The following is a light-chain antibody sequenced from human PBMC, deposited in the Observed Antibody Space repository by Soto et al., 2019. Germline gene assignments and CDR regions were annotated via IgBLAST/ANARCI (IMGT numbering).Light chain of an antibody. V-gene: IGKV1-5*03. CDR1: RSISSW. CDR3: QQYNSYPNT. CDR2: KAS. Sequence: DIQMTQSPSTLSASVGDRVTITCRASRSISSWLAWYQQKPGKAPKLLIYKASSLESGVPSRFSGSGSGTEFTLTISSLQPDDFATYYCQQYNSYPNTFGQGTRLEIK. J-gene: IGKJ5*01.